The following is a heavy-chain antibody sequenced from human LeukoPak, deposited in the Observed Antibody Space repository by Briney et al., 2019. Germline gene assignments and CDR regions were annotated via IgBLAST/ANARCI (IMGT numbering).Heavy chain of an antibody. CDR1: GFTVSSNY. D-gene: IGHD3-9*01. J-gene: IGHJ4*02. CDR2: IYSGGST. V-gene: IGHV3-53*01. Sequence: GGSLRLSCAASGFTVSSNYMGWVRQAPGKGLEWVSVIYSGGSTYYADSVKGRCTISRDNSKKTLYLQMNSLRAEDTAVYYCARGAFDWLLSGFDYWGQGTLVTVSS. CDR3: ARGAFDWLLSGFDY.